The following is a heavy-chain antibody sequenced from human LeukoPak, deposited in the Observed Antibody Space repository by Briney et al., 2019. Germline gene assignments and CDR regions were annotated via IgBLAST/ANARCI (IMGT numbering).Heavy chain of an antibody. J-gene: IGHJ4*02. CDR3: ANSLSRGGSVDY. V-gene: IGHV3-23*01. CDR2: ISGSGGST. CDR1: GFTFSSYA. D-gene: IGHD6-25*01. Sequence: GGSLRLSCAASGFTFSSYAMSWVRQAPGKGLEWVSAISGSGGSTYYADSVKGRFTISRDNSKNTLYLQMNSLRPEDTAVYYWANSLSRGGSVDYWGQGTLVTVSS.